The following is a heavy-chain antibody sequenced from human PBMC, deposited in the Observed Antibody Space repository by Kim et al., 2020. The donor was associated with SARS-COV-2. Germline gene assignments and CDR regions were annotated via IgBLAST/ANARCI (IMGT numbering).Heavy chain of an antibody. CDR1: GFTFSSYA. J-gene: IGHJ3*02. D-gene: IGHD5-18*01. CDR2: ISYDGSNK. Sequence: GGSLRLSCAASGFTFSSYAMHWVRQAPGKGLEWVAVISYDGSNKYYADSVKGRFTISRDNSKNTLYLQMNSLRAEDTAVYYCARETAMVLVSAFDIWGQGTMVTVSS. CDR3: ARETAMVLVSAFDI. V-gene: IGHV3-30*04.